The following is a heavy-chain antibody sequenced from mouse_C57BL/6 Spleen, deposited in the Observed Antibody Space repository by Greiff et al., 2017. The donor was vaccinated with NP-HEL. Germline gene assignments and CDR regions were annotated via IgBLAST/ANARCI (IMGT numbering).Heavy chain of an antibody. D-gene: IGHD3-3*01. CDR1: GYTFTDYY. CDR2: INPNNGGT. V-gene: IGHV1-26*01. J-gene: IGHJ4*01. CDR3: ARTGREAMDY. Sequence: VQLQQSGPELVKPGASVKISCKASGYTFTDYYMNWVKQSHGKSLEWIGDINPNNGGTSYNQKFKGKATLTVDKSSSTAYMELRCLTSEDSAVYYCARTGREAMDYWGQGTSVTVSS.